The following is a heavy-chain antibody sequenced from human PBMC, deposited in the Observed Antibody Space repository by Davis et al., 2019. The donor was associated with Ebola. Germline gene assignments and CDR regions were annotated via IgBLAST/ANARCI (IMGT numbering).Heavy chain of an antibody. CDR3: ARGTVEPRPPDS. CDR2: VNDSGST. J-gene: IGHJ4*02. Sequence: MPSETLSLTCAVYGGSLSGYYWSWIRQPPGKGLEWIGEVNDSGSTNYNPSLKSRVIMSSDTSKNQFSLRLTSVTAADTALYYCARGTVEPRPPDSWGQGIQVTVSS. CDR1: GGSLSGYY. D-gene: IGHD6-19*01. V-gene: IGHV4-34*01.